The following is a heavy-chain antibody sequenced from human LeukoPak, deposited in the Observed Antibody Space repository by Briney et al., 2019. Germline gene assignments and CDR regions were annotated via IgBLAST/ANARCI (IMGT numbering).Heavy chain of an antibody. Sequence: ASVTVSFMASGYTFTDYHMHWVRQAPGQGLEWMGWISAYNDNTNYAQKLQGRVTMTTDTSTSTAYMELRSLRSDDTAVYYCARVHYDILTGYSYFDYWGQGTLVTVSS. D-gene: IGHD3-9*01. J-gene: IGHJ4*02. CDR2: ISAYNDNT. CDR1: GYTFTDYH. V-gene: IGHV1-18*04. CDR3: ARVHYDILTGYSYFDY.